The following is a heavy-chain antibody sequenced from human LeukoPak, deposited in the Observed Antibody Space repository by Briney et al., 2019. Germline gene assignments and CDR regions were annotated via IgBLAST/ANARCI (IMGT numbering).Heavy chain of an antibody. CDR3: ARCTASCYANAFDV. J-gene: IGHJ3*01. CDR2: ISYDGSNK. D-gene: IGHD2-2*01. V-gene: IGHV3-30*03. CDR1: GFTFSSYG. Sequence: PGGSLRLSCAASGFTFSSYGMHRVRQAPGKGLEWVAVISYDGSNKYYADSVKGRFTISRDNSKNTLYLQMNSLRPDDTAVYYCARCTASCYANAFDVWGQGTLLTVSS.